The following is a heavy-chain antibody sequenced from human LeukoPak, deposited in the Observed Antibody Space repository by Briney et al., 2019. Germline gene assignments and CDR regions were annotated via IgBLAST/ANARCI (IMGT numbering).Heavy chain of an antibody. CDR1: GGSISLYY. CDR2: IYTSGST. V-gene: IGHV4-4*07. D-gene: IGHD1-26*01. Sequence: PSETLSLTCTVSGGSISLYYWNWIRQPAGKGLEWIGRIYTSGSTNYNPSLKSRVTMSLDTSKNQFSLKLSSVTAADTAVYYCARDNLYGSYRWFDPWGQGTLVTVSS. J-gene: IGHJ5*02. CDR3: ARDNLYGSYRWFDP.